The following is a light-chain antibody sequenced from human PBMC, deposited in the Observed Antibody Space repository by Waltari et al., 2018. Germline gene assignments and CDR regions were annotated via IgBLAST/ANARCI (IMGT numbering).Light chain of an antibody. CDR2: RNN. CDR3: ATWDDSLSVWM. CDR1: SSNIGSNL. J-gene: IGLJ3*02. V-gene: IGLV1-47*01. Sequence: QSVLTQPPSASATPGQRVSISCSGSSSNIGSNLVYWYQHLPGKAPKPLIYRNNQGPSGVPDRFSGSKSGTSASLAISGLRSEDEADYYCATWDDSLSVWMFGGGTKLTVL.